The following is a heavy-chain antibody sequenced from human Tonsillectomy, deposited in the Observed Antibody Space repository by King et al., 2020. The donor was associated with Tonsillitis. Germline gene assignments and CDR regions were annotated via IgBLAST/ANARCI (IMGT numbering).Heavy chain of an antibody. J-gene: IGHJ5*02. CDR2: ISYDGSNK. CDR1: GFPFSSYG. V-gene: IGHV3-30*18. Sequence: VQLVESGGGVVQPGRSLRLSCAASGFPFSSYGMHWVRQAPGKGLEWVAVISYDGSNKYYADSVKGRFTISRDNSKNTLYLQMNSLRAEDTAVYYCAKDLPDSWFDPWGQGTLVTVSS. CDR3: AKDLPDSWFDP.